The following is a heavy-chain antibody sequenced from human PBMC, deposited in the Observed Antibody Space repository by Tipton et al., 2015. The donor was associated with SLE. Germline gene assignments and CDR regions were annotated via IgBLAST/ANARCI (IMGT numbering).Heavy chain of an antibody. J-gene: IGHJ3*02. V-gene: IGHV4-59*11. CDR1: GGSISSHY. CDR2: IYYSGST. Sequence: TLSLTCTVSGGSISSHYWSWIRQPPGKGLEWIGYIYYSGSTNYNPSLKSRVTISVDTSKNQFSLKLSSVTAADTAVYYCASDRSGAFDIWGQGTMVTVSS. D-gene: IGHD3-3*01. CDR3: ASDRSGAFDI.